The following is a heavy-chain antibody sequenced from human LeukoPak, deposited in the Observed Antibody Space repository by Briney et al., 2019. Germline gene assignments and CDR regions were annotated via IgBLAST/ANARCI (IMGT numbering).Heavy chain of an antibody. V-gene: IGHV4-59*01. J-gene: IGHJ3*02. Sequence: SSETLSLTCTVSGGSISSYYWSWIRRPPGRGLEWIAYLSHSGSSDSNPSLTSRVTTLVDTSKNQFSLKLTSVTAADTAVYYCARARYANAWYAFDIWGHGTVVTVSS. CDR1: GGSISSYY. D-gene: IGHD2-2*01. CDR2: LSHSGSS. CDR3: ARARYANAWYAFDI.